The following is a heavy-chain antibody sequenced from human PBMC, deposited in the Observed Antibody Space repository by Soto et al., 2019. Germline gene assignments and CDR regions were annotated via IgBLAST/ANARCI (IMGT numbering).Heavy chain of an antibody. D-gene: IGHD3-10*02. CDR2: VYYTETT. J-gene: IGHJ5*02. V-gene: IGHV4-39*01. CDR1: GGSINSSDHF. CDR3: ARQRVLSTNMFITSFDP. Sequence: PXATLSLTCSRSGGSINSSDHFWGWIRQTPGKGLEWIGSVYYTETTYYNPSLKSPVTISVETSRNTFSLKVNSVTAADTGIYYCARQRVLSTNMFITSFDPWGQGTLVTVSS.